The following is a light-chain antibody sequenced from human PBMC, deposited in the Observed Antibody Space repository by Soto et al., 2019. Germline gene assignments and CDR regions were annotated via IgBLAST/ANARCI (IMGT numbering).Light chain of an antibody. V-gene: IGKV1-8*01. J-gene: IGKJ4*01. CDR3: QQYCSYPHT. CDR2: AAS. Sequence: AIRMTQSPSSLSASTGDRVTITCRASQDINSYLAWYQQKPGKAPKLLIYAASTLQTGVPSRFSGSGSGTDFTLTISCLQAEDVAVYYCQQYCSYPHTFGGGTKVDIK. CDR1: QDINSY.